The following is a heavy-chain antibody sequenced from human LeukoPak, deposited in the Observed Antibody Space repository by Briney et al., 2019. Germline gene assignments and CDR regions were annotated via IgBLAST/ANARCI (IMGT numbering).Heavy chain of an antibody. CDR2: IIGSVISI. J-gene: IGHJ4*02. Sequence: GGSLRLSCPASGFFFSNHEMTWVRQPPGGGLDWVSYIIGSVISIYYADSVKGRFNIYRERDKNSLYLQMKSLRVEDTAIYFCGLSGGSSPAYCGQGTLVTVSS. CDR1: GFFFSNHE. CDR3: GLSGGSSPAY. D-gene: IGHD2-15*01. V-gene: IGHV3-48*03.